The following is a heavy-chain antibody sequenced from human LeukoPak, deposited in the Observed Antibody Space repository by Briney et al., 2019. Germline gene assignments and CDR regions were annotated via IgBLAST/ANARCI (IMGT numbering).Heavy chain of an antibody. J-gene: IGHJ4*02. CDR3: ARGGPNSGGWTLDH. Sequence: ASVKVSCKTSGYTFSIYAMHWVRQAPGQRLEWMGCINGDNGNTQYSQKFQGRVTFIRDTCASTAYMELSSLTSEDMAVFYCARGGPNSGGWTLDHWGQGTLVSVSS. CDR2: INGDNGNT. CDR1: GYTFSIYA. D-gene: IGHD6-19*01. V-gene: IGHV1-3*03.